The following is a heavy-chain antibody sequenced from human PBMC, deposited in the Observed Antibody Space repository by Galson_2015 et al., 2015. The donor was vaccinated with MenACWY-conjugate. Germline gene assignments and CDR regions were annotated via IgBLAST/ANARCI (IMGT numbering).Heavy chain of an antibody. CDR1: GFTFSRYS. V-gene: IGHV3-48*01. D-gene: IGHD6-19*01. CDR3: ASWRYSSCWYSDY. J-gene: IGHJ4*02. CDR2: ISDGSGTI. Sequence: SLRLSCAASGFTFSRYSMNWVRQAPGKGLEWLSYISDGSGTIFYADSVKGRFTISRDNAKNSLYLEMNSLRAEVTAVYYCASWRYSSCWYSDYWGQGTLVTVSS.